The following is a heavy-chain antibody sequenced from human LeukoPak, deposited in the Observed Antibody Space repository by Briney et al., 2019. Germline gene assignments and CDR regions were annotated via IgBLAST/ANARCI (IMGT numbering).Heavy chain of an antibody. CDR3: ARAVKGVVASTR. CDR1: GGSISSSSYY. CDR2: IYYSGST. V-gene: IGHV4-39*01. J-gene: IGHJ4*02. Sequence: SETLSLTCTVSGGSISSSSYYWGWIRQPPGKGLEWIGSIYYSGSTYYNPSLKSRVTISVDTSKNQFSLKLSSVTAADTAVYYCARAVKGVVASTRWGQGTLVTVSS. D-gene: IGHD2-15*01.